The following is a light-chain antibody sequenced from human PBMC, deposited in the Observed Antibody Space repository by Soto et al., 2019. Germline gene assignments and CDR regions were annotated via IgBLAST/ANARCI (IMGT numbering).Light chain of an antibody. V-gene: IGLV1-40*01. CDR1: SSNIGAGFD. CDR3: QSYDSSLSGSVV. CDR2: DNT. Sequence: QAVVTQPPSVSGAPGQRVTISCTGTSSNIGAGFDVHWYQKLPGTAPKLLIFDNTNRPSGVPDRFSASRSGTSASLAIPGLQAGDEADYFCQSYDSSLSGSVVFGGGTKVTVL. J-gene: IGLJ2*01.